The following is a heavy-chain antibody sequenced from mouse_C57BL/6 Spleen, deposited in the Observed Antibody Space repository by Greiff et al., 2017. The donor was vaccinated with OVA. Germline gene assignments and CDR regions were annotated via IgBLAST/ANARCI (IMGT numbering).Heavy chain of an antibody. J-gene: IGHJ4*01. CDR3: ARESDDYGRVMDY. Sequence: EVMLVESGGGLVKPGGSLKLSCAASGFTFSSYAMSWVRQTPEKRLEWVATISDGGSYTYYPDNVKGRFTISRDNAKNNLYLQMSHLKSEDTAMYYCARESDDYGRVMDYWGQGTSVTVSS. CDR1: GFTFSSYA. CDR2: ISDGGSYT. V-gene: IGHV5-4*01. D-gene: IGHD2-4*01.